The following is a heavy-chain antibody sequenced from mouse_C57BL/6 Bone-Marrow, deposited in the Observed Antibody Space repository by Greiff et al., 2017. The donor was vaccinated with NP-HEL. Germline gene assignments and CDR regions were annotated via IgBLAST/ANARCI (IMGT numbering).Heavy chain of an antibody. CDR2: IDPETGGT. V-gene: IGHV1-15*01. Sequence: QVQLQQSGAELVRPGASVTLSCKASGYTFTDYEMHWVKQTPVHGLEWIGAIDPETGGTAYNQKFKGKAILTADKSSSTAYMELRSLTSEDSAVYYCTRTPIYYGYAWFAYWGQGTLVTVSA. D-gene: IGHD2-2*01. J-gene: IGHJ3*01. CDR3: TRTPIYYGYAWFAY. CDR1: GYTFTDYE.